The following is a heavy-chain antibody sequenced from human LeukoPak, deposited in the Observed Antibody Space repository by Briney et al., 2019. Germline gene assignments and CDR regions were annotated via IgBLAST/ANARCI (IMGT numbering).Heavy chain of an antibody. V-gene: IGHV7-4-1*02. J-gene: IGHJ4*02. Sequence: ASVKVSCKASGYTFTTYAMNWVRLAPGQGLEWMGWINTNTGNPTYAQGFTGRFVFSLDTSVSTVYLQISSLKAEDTAVYYCARGVTYSSSTYHFDYWDQGTLVTVSS. CDR1: GYTFTTYA. CDR3: ARGVTYSSSTYHFDY. D-gene: IGHD6-6*01. CDR2: INTNTGNP.